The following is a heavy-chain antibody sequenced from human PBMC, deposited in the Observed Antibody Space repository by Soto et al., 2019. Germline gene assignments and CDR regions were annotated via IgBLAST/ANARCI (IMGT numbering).Heavy chain of an antibody. CDR1: GFTFTDYY. CDR3: ARSTTVDY. CDR2: ISTSTSST. D-gene: IGHD4-17*01. V-gene: IGHV3-11*05. J-gene: IGHJ4*02. Sequence: QVQLVESGGGLVKPGGSLRLSCAASGFTFTDYYMNWIRQAPGKGLEWLSDISTSTSSTNYADSVKGRFTIPRDNAKNSLYLQMNSLRAEDTALYYCARSTTVDYWGQGTLVTVSS.